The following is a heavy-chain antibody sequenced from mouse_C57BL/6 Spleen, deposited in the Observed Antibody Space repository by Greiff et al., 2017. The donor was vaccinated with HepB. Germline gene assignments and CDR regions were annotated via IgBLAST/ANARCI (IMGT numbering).Heavy chain of an antibody. CDR2: IDPSDSYT. D-gene: IGHD1-1*01. CDR1: GYTFTSYW. Sequence: QVQLQQPGAELVKPGASVKLSCKASGYTFTSYWMQWVKQRPGQGLEWIGEIDPSDSYTNYNQKFKGKATLTVDTSSSTAYMQLSSLTSEDSAVYYCARWDTTVVGGDYWGQVTTLTVSS. V-gene: IGHV1-50*01. J-gene: IGHJ2*01. CDR3: ARWDTTVVGGDY.